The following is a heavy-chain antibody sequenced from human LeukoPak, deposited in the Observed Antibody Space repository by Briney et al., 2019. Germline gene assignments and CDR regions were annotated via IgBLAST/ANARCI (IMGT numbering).Heavy chain of an antibody. V-gene: IGHV3-30*02. Sequence: GGSLRLSCAASGFTFSSYGMHWVRQAPGKGLEWVAFIRYDGSNKYYADSVKGRFTISRDNTKNTLYLQMNSLRAEDTAVYYCAKDRSGSYSQGLDYWGQGTLVTVSS. CDR2: IRYDGSNK. CDR1: GFTFSSYG. J-gene: IGHJ4*02. D-gene: IGHD1-26*01. CDR3: AKDRSGSYSQGLDY.